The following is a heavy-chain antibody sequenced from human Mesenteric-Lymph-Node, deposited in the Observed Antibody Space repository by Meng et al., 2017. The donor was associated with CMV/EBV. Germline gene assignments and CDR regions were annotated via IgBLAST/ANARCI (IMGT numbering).Heavy chain of an antibody. J-gene: IGHJ4*02. CDR1: GFTFSAYP. CDR2: IWRDGSQK. D-gene: IGHD1-26*01. Sequence: GGSLRLSCVGSGFTFSAYPMHWVRQAPGKGLEWVTVIWRDGSQKYYADSVKGRFTVSRDNSKDTVSLELNSLRADDTAIYYCARDRGSYLLDYWGQGTLVTVSS. V-gene: IGHV3-30-3*01. CDR3: ARDRGSYLLDY.